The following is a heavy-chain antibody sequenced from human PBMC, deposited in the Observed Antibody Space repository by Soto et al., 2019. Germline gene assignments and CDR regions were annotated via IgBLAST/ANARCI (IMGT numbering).Heavy chain of an antibody. CDR1: GGSISSYY. Sequence: XETLSLTCTVSGGSISSYYWSWIRQPPGKGLEWIGYIYYSGSTNYNPSLKSRVTISVDTSKNQFSLKLSSVTAADTAVYYCARVIAARFIDYWGQGTLVTVSS. CDR3: ARVIAARFIDY. CDR2: IYYSGST. V-gene: IGHV4-59*01. D-gene: IGHD6-6*01. J-gene: IGHJ4*02.